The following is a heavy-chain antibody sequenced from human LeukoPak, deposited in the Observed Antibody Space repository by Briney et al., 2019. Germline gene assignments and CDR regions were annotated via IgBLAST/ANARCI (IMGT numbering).Heavy chain of an antibody. CDR3: ARDQYGSGTYSPFTYWFDP. CDR2: IYTSGST. CDR1: GGSISSYY. D-gene: IGHD3-10*01. V-gene: IGHV4-4*07. Sequence: TSETLSLTCTVSGGSISSYYWSWIRQPAGKGLEWIGRIYTSGSTNYNPSLKSRVTMSVDTSKNQFSLKLNSVTAADTAVYYCARDQYGSGTYSPFTYWFDPWGQGTLVTVSS. J-gene: IGHJ5*02.